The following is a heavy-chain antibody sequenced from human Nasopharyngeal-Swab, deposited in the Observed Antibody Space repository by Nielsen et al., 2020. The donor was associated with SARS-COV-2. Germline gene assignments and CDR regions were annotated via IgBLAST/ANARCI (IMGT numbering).Heavy chain of an antibody. CDR2: ISHNGNA. V-gene: IGHV4-4*02. CDR1: GGSISSSYW. J-gene: IGHJ4*02. Sequence: SETLFLTCAVSGGSISSSYWWCWVRQHPGKGLEWIGEISHNGNANYHPSLKSRVTISLDASRNQFSLNLNSATAADTAVYYCARSRRGAFDYWGQGTLVTVSS. D-gene: IGHD2-2*01. CDR3: ARSRRGAFDY.